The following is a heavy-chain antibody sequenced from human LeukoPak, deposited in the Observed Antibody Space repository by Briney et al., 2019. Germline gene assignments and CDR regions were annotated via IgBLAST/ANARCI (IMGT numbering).Heavy chain of an antibody. J-gene: IGHJ4*02. Sequence: GGSLRLSCTGSGFTFSSYWMTWVRQVSGKGLEWVANMKQDGSEINYVDSVKGRFTVSRDNAKNSLYLQMNSLRAEDTAVYYCAKSTGWYPDYWGRGTLVTVSS. CDR1: GFTFSSYW. V-gene: IGHV3-7*01. D-gene: IGHD6-19*01. CDR2: MKQDGSEI. CDR3: AKSTGWYPDY.